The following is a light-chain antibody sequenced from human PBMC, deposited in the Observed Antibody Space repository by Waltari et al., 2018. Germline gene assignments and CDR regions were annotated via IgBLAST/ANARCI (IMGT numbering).Light chain of an antibody. CDR2: QDS. CDR1: KLGEKG. J-gene: IGLJ2*01. Sequence: SYELPQPPSVAVSPGQAASITCSGEKLGEKGACWYKQEPGQSPVLFIYQDSKRATETPERFSGSNSGTTAPLTISGTQAMDEADSYWQAWDSSTAWDVVFGGGTKLTVL. CDR3: QAWDSSTAWDVV. V-gene: IGLV3-1*01.